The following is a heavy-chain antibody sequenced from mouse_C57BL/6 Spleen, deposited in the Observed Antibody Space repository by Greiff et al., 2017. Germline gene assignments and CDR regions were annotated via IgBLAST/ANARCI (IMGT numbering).Heavy chain of an antibody. V-gene: IGHV1-72*01. J-gene: IGHJ4*01. Sequence: QVQLQQPGAELVKPGASVKLSCKASGYTFTSYWLHWVKRRPGRGLEWIGRIAPNSGGNKYNAQLKSKDTLTVDKPSSTAYMQLSSLRSEDSAVYYCARGGGIYYYVSSYGYYAMDYWGQGTSVTVSS. CDR2: IAPNSGGN. CDR3: ARGGGIYYYVSSYGYYAMDY. CDR1: GYTFTSYW. D-gene: IGHD1-1*01.